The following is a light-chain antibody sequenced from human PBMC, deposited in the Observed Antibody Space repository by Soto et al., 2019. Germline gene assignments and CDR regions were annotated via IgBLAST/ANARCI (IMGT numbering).Light chain of an antibody. CDR2: LGS. CDR3: MQPLENFRT. J-gene: IGKJ1*01. V-gene: IGKV2-28*01. Sequence: IVMTQSPLSLSVTPGEAASISCMSSARLLHKNGYNYVDWYMQKPGQSPQLLIYLGSNRASGVPDRFNGSGSDTYFTLEISRVEADDVGVYYCMQPLENFRTFGQGTKVEIK. CDR1: ARLLHKNGYNY.